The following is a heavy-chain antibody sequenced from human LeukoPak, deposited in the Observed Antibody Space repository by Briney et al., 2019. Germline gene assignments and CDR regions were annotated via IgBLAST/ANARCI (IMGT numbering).Heavy chain of an antibody. Sequence: SETLSLTCTVSGGSISSGGYYWSWIRQHPGKGLEWIGYIYYSGSTYYNPSLKSRVTISIDTSKNQFSLKLSSVTAADTAVYYCARSDSCGYYFDYWGQGTLVTVSS. CDR3: ARSDSCGYYFDY. D-gene: IGHD3-22*01. V-gene: IGHV4-31*03. CDR1: GGSISSGGYY. CDR2: IYYSGST. J-gene: IGHJ4*02.